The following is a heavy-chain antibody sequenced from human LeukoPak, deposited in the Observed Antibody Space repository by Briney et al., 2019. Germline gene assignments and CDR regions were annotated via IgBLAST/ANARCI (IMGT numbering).Heavy chain of an antibody. CDR3: ARDIVGAVDRVIDY. D-gene: IGHD1-26*01. Sequence: ASVKVSCKASGYTFTSYYMHWVRQAPGQGIEWLGIINPSGGSTSYAQKFQGRVTMTRDTSTSTVYMELSSLRSEDAAVYYCARDIVGAVDRVIDYWGQGTLVTVSS. CDR2: INPSGGST. V-gene: IGHV1-46*01. J-gene: IGHJ4*02. CDR1: GYTFTSYY.